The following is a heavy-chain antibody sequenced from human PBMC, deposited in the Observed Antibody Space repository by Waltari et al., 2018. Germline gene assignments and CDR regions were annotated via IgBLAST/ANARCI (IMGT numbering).Heavy chain of an antibody. D-gene: IGHD4-17*01. V-gene: IGHV1-3*01. CDR1: GYTFTSYA. CDR3: ARATVTPRPYYGMDV. J-gene: IGHJ6*02. CDR2: FNAGNGNT. Sequence: QVQLVQSGAEVKKPGASVKVSCKASGYTFTSYAMHWVRQAPGQRLEWMGWFNAGNGNTKYSQKFQGRVTITRDTSASTAYMELSSLRSEDTAVYYCARATVTPRPYYGMDVWGQGTTVTVSS.